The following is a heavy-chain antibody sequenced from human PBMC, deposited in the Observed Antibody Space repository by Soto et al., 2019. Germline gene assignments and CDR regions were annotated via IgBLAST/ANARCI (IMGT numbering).Heavy chain of an antibody. Sequence: VQLVESGGGLIQPGGSLRLSCAASGFTVSNNHMTWVRQAAGKGLELVSFVHGGGSTSYADSVKGRFTFSRDNSKTTLYPQMDSLRAEDTAIYYCAGRLTTAASRDYWCRGTRVTVSS. CDR2: VHGGGST. CDR3: AGRLTTAASRDY. D-gene: IGHD3-16*01. V-gene: IGHV3-53*01. CDR1: GFTVSNNH. J-gene: IGHJ4*02.